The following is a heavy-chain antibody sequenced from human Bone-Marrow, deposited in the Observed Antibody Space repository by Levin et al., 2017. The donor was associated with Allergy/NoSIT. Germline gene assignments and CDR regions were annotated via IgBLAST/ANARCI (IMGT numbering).Heavy chain of an antibody. CDR1: GGSFSGYY. Sequence: SQTLSLTCAVYGGSFSGYYWSWIRQPPGKGLEWIGEINHSGSTNYNPSLKSRVTISVDTSKNQFSLKLSSVTAADTAVYYCARDVGRLWFRELLCLDYWGQGTLVTVSS. V-gene: IGHV4-34*01. CDR2: INHSGST. J-gene: IGHJ4*02. D-gene: IGHD3-10*01. CDR3: ARDVGRLWFRELLCLDY.